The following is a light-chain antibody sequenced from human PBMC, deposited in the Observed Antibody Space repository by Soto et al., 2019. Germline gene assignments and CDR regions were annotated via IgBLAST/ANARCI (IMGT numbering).Light chain of an antibody. V-gene: IGKV1-5*03. CDR2: KAS. CDR1: QSISSW. J-gene: IGKJ4*01. CDR3: QQYDSYPLT. Sequence: DIQMTQSPSTLSASVGHRVTITCRASQSISSWLAWYQQKPGKAPKLLIYKASGLESGVPSRFSGSGSGTEFTLTISSLQHDDFATYYCQQYDSYPLTLGGGTKVDIK.